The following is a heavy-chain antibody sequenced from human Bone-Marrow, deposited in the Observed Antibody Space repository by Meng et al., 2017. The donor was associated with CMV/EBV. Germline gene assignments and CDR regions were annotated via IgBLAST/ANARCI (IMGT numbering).Heavy chain of an antibody. CDR3: ARGPPTAEWELLGIFLR. CDR2: INSDGSST. D-gene: IGHD1-26*01. Sequence: GESLKISCAASGFTFSSYWMHWVRQAPGKGLVWVSRINSDGSSTSYADSVKGRFTISRDNAKNTLYLQMNSLRAEDTAVYYCARGPPTAEWELLGIFLRWGQGTLVTVSS. V-gene: IGHV3-74*01. CDR1: GFTFSSYW. J-gene: IGHJ4*02.